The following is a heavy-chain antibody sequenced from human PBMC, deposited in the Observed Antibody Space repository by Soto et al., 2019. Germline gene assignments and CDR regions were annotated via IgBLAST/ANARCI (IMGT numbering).Heavy chain of an antibody. Sequence: QGQLLQSGDEVKTPWASVRVSCRASGYPFTSYGISWVRQAPGQGLEWVAWISAYNGKRDTAQKVQDRVTMTLDTSTDTAHMDLGDLTSADTAVYYCARGRIVASIHDAFEIWGQGTKVTVSS. CDR1: GYPFTSYG. CDR2: ISAYNGKR. J-gene: IGHJ3*02. D-gene: IGHD5-12*01. CDR3: ARGRIVASIHDAFEI. V-gene: IGHV1-18*01.